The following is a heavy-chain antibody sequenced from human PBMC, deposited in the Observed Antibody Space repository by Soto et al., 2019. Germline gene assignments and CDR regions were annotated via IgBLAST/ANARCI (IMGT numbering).Heavy chain of an antibody. CDR3: ARPSSGWQNWFDP. CDR2: IYPGDSDT. D-gene: IGHD6-25*01. V-gene: IGHV5-51*01. J-gene: IGHJ5*02. CDR1: GYSFTSYW. Sequence: GESLKISCKGSGYSFTSYWIGWVLQIPWKGLEWMGIIYPGDSDTRYSPSFQGQVTISADKSISTAYVQWNSLKASDTAMYYWARPSSGWQNWFDPWGLGTLVTVSS.